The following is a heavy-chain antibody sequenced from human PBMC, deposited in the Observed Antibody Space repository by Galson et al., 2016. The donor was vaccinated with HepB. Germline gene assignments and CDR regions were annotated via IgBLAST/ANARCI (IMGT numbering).Heavy chain of an antibody. Sequence: QSGAEVKKPGESLKISCKDSGYTFTSYWIGWVRQRPGKGLEWMGIIYPYDSDTRYNPSFQGQVTISADKSISTAYLQWTSLKASDTAIYYCARQRGNGWNAATDIWGQGTLVTVSS. CDR3: ARQRGNGWNAATDI. D-gene: IGHD6-19*01. V-gene: IGHV5-51*01. J-gene: IGHJ3*02. CDR2: IYPYDSDT. CDR1: GYTFTSYW.